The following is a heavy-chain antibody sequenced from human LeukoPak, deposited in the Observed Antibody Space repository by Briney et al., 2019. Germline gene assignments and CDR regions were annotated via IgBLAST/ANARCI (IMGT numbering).Heavy chain of an antibody. V-gene: IGHV3-21*01. Sequence: GGSLRLSCAASGSTFSSYTMNWVRQAPGKGLEWVSSISGSSSYIYYADSVKGRFTISRDNAKNSLYPQMNSLGAEDTAVYYCARSTVAATVAFDIWGQGTMVTVSS. J-gene: IGHJ3*02. D-gene: IGHD6-19*01. CDR2: ISGSSSYI. CDR1: GSTFSSYT. CDR3: ARSTVAATVAFDI.